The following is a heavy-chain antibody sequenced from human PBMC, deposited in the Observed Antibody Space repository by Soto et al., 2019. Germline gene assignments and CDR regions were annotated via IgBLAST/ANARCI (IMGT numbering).Heavy chain of an antibody. CDR3: ARDPLGTPFGYFKY. V-gene: IGHV4-31*03. D-gene: IGHD3-16*01. CDR1: GGSISSGGYY. J-gene: IGHJ4*02. CDR2: IYYSGST. Sequence: QAQLRESGPGLVKPSQTLSLTCTVSGGSISSGGYYWSWIRQHPGKGLEWIGNIYYSGSTYYNPSLKSRVTISVDTSKNQFSLKLSSVTAADTAVYYCARDPLGTPFGYFKYWGQGILVNVSS.